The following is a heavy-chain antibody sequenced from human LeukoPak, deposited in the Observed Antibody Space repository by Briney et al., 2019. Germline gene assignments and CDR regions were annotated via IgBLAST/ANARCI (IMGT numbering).Heavy chain of an antibody. D-gene: IGHD3-22*01. CDR1: GGSFSGYY. V-gene: IGHV4-34*01. J-gene: IGHJ3*02. CDR3: ARLRNYYDTSGYYAFDI. Sequence: PSETLSLTCAVYGGSFSGYYWSWIRQPPGKGLEWIGEINHSGSTNYNPSLKSRVAISVDTSKNQFSLKLSSVTAADTAVYYCARLRNYYDTSGYYAFDIWGQGTMVTVSS. CDR2: INHSGST.